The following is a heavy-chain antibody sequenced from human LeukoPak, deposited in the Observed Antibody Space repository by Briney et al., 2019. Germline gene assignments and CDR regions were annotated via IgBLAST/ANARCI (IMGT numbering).Heavy chain of an antibody. D-gene: IGHD3-22*01. CDR1: GGTFSSYA. Sequence: ASVKVSCKASGGTFSSYAISWVRQAPGQGLEWMGGIIPIFGTANYAQKFQGRVTITADESTSTAYMELRSLRSNDTAVYYCARVGDYYDSSGYYLWGQGTLVTVSS. V-gene: IGHV1-69*13. J-gene: IGHJ4*02. CDR3: ARVGDYYDSSGYYL. CDR2: IIPIFGTA.